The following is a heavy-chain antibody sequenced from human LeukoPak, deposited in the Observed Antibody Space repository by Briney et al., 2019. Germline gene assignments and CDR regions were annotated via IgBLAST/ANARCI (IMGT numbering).Heavy chain of an antibody. CDR3: ARVTRHYLDAFDI. CDR1: GGSISSYY. CDR2: IYYSGST. V-gene: IGHV4-59*08. D-gene: IGHD1-26*01. Sequence: SETLSLTCTVSGGSISSYYWSWIRQPPGKGLEWIGYIYYSGSTNYNPSLKSRVTISVDTSKNQFSLKLSSVTAADTAVYYCARVTRHYLDAFDIWGQGTMVTVSS. J-gene: IGHJ3*02.